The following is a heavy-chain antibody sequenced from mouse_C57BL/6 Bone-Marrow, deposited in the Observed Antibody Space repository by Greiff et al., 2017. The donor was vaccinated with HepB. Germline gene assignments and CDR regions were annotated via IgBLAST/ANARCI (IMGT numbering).Heavy chain of an antibody. V-gene: IGHV1-50*01. CDR3: ARLAAY. Sequence: QVQLQQPGAELVKPGASVKLSCKASGYTFTSYWMQWVKQRPGQGLEWIGEIDPSDSYTTYNQKFKGKATLTVDTSSSTAYMQLSSLTSEDSAVYYCARLAAYWGQGTLVTVSA. CDR2: IDPSDSYT. J-gene: IGHJ3*01. CDR1: GYTFTSYW.